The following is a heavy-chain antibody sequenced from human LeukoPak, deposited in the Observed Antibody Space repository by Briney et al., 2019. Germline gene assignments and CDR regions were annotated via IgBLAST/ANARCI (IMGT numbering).Heavy chain of an antibody. Sequence: ESLKISCKGSGYSFTSYWIGWVRQMSGKGLEWMGMIYHGDSDTRYSPSFQGQVTISADKSIRNAYLQWSSLRASDTAMYYCARHSRDGPPAVDYWGQGTLVSVSS. J-gene: IGHJ4*02. CDR3: ARHSRDGPPAVDY. CDR1: GYSFTSYW. D-gene: IGHD5-24*01. CDR2: IYHGDSDT. V-gene: IGHV5-51*01.